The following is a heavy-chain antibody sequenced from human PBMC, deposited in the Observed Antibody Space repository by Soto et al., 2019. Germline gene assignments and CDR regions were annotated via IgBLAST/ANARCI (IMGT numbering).Heavy chain of an antibody. J-gene: IGHJ3*02. Sequence: EGSLRRSCATSGFDFGDAWMSWVRQAPGKGLEWIGLIKPTSDGGTIDYAAPLRDRFIISRDDSKNTLYLHMDNLKVEDTAVFYCTGRGVLYHDGFDIWGRGTLVTVSS. CDR3: TGRGVLYHDGFDI. D-gene: IGHD3-16*01. CDR2: IKPTSDGGTI. V-gene: IGHV3-15*01. CDR1: GFDFGDAW.